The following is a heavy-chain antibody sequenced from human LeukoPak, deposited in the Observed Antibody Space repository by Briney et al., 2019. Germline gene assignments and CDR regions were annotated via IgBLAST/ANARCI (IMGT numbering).Heavy chain of an antibody. J-gene: IGHJ6*02. D-gene: IGHD6-6*01. CDR2: IIPIFGTA. V-gene: IGHV1-69*13. CDR1: GGTFSSYA. CDR3: ARVELDVTLLVRYYYYGMDV. Sequence: ASVKVSCKASGGTFSSYAISWMRQAPGQGLEWMGGIIPIFGTANYAQKFQGRVTITADESTSTAYMELSSLRSEDTAVYYCARVELDVTLLVRYYYYGMDVWGQGTTVTVSS.